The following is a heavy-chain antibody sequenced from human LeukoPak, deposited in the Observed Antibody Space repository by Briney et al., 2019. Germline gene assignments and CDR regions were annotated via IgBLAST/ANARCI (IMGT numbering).Heavy chain of an antibody. J-gene: IGHJ4*02. V-gene: IGHV3-23*01. CDR1: GFTFSTYA. CDR3: AKHGDNVWGSFRFGLDY. D-gene: IGHD3-16*02. CDR2: IGSGNSI. Sequence: GGSLRLSCAASGFTFSTYATSWVRQAPGKGLEWVSLIGSGNSIHYADSVKGRFTISRDNFKNTVFLQLNSLRPEDTAVYYCAKHGDNVWGSFRFGLDYWGQGTLVTVSS.